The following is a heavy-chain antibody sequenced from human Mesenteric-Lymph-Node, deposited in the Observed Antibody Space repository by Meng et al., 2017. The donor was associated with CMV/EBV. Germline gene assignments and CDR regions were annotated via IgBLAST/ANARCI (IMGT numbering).Heavy chain of an antibody. CDR1: GGTFSSYA. CDR3: ARDPSITGTTTYYFDY. Sequence: SVKVSCKASGGTFSSYAISWVRQAPGQGLEWMGGIIPILGIANYAQKFQGRVTITADKSTSTAYMELSSLRSEDTAVYYCARDPSITGTTTYYFDYWGQGTLVTVSS. V-gene: IGHV1-69*10. D-gene: IGHD1-20*01. CDR2: IIPILGIA. J-gene: IGHJ4*02.